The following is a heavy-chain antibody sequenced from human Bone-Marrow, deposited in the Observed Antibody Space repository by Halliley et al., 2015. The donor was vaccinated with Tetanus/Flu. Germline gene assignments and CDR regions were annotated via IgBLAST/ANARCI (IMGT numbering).Heavy chain of an antibody. J-gene: IGHJ4*02. V-gene: IGHV3-20*03. CDR2: IDWRSSRT. Sequence: GLEWVSGIDWRSSRTGYADSVKGRFTISRDKAKNALYLQMSSLRAEDTALYYCARGEGSFDLWGQGTLVTVSS. CDR3: ARGEGSFDL. D-gene: IGHD2-21*01.